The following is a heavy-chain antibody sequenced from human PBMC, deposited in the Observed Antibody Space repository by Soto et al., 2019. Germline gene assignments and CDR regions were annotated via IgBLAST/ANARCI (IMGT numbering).Heavy chain of an antibody. CDR3: ARGVTMITGFDY. Sequence: QVQLHESGPGLVKTSETLSLTCTVSGGAVSSGNYYWSWIRQPTGKGLELIGYIFYNGSTNYNPSLKSRVTMSVDTSRDQFTLRLSSLTAPDTAFYYCARGVTMITGFDYWGQGSLVTVSS. V-gene: IGHV4-61*01. J-gene: IGHJ4*02. CDR2: IFYNGST. CDR1: GGAVSSGNYY. D-gene: IGHD3-22*01.